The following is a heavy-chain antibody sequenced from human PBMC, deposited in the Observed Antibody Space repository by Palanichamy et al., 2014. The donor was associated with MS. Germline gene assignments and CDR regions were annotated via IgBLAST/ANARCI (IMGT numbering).Heavy chain of an antibody. J-gene: IGHJ4*02. Sequence: QLQLQEPGPGLVKPSETLSLTCTVSGGSVNVGSYYWGWIRQPPGRRLEYIGTLYYSGGTYYSPSLKSRVTISIDTSRNQFSLKLTSVTAADTALYYCARSHFGDRAFFETWGQGTRVTVSS. CDR3: ARSHFGDRAFFET. D-gene: IGHD2-21*02. CDR2: LYYSGGT. CDR1: GGSVNVGSYY. V-gene: IGHV4-39*01.